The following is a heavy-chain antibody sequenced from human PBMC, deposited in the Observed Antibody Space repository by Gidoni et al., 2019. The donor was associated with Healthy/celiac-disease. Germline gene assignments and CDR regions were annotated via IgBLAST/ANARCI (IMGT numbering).Heavy chain of an antibody. V-gene: IGHV3-21*01. D-gene: IGHD6-19*01. CDR2: ISSSSSYI. J-gene: IGHJ4*02. CDR1: GFTFSSYS. CDR3: ARVPRGIAVAR. Sequence: EVQLVESGGGLVKPGWSLRLSCAASGFTFSSYSMNWVRQAPGKGLEGVSSISSSSSYIYYADSVKGRFTISRDNAKNSLYLQMNSLRAEDTAVYYCARVPRGIAVARWGQGTLVTVSS.